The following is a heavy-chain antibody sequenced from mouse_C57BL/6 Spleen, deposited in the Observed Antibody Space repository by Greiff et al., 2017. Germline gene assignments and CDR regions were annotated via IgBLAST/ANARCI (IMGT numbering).Heavy chain of an antibody. J-gene: IGHJ2*01. CDR3: ARAAQATWGYFDY. CDR2: ISYDGSN. D-gene: IGHD3-2*02. V-gene: IGHV3-6*01. Sequence: EVQLQESGPGLVKPSQSLSLTCSVTGYSITSGYYWNWIRQFPGNKLEWMGYISYDGSNNYNPSLKNRISITRDTSKNQFFLKLNSVTTEDTATXYCARAAQATWGYFDYWGQGTTLTVSS. CDR1: GYSITSGYY.